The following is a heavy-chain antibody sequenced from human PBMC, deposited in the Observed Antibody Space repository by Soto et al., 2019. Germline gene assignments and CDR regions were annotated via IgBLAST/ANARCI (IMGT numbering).Heavy chain of an antibody. Sequence: ASVKVSCKASGYTFTSYDINWVRQATGQGLEWMGWMSPNSGNTGYAEKFQVRVTMTRNTSISTAYMELSSLRSEDTAGYYCAGGTSSSWYGGGIDYWGQGTLVTVSS. CDR1: GYTFTSYD. CDR2: MSPNSGNT. V-gene: IGHV1-8*01. J-gene: IGHJ4*02. D-gene: IGHD6-13*01. CDR3: AGGTSSSWYGGGIDY.